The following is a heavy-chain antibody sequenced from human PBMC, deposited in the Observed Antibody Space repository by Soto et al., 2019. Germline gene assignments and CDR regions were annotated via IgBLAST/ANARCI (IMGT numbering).Heavy chain of an antibody. Sequence: PSETLSLTCTVSCGSISGYYWTWIRQPAGKGLEWIGRIYSSGITNYNPSLRSRVTMSVDTSRNQLSLRLTSVTAADTAVYFCARLYDSSGYYELEYWGQGALVTVSS. J-gene: IGHJ4*02. V-gene: IGHV4-4*07. CDR3: ARLYDSSGYYELEY. CDR1: CGSISGYY. D-gene: IGHD3-22*01. CDR2: IYSSGIT.